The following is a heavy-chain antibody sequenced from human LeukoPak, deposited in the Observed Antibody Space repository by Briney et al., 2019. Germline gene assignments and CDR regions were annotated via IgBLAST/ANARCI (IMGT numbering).Heavy chain of an antibody. Sequence: PSETLSLTCTVSGGSISSSSYYWGWIRQPPGKGLEWIGSIYYSGSTYYNPSLKSRVTISVDTSKNQFSLKLSSVTAADTAVYYCARGRAPTILGYCSSTSCYRGGFDYWGQGTLVTVSS. V-gene: IGHV4-39*07. D-gene: IGHD2-2*02. CDR2: IYYSGST. CDR3: ARGRAPTILGYCSSTSCYRGGFDY. CDR1: GGSISSSSYY. J-gene: IGHJ4*02.